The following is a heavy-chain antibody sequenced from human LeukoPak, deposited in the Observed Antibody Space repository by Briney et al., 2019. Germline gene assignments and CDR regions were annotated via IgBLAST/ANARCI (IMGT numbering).Heavy chain of an antibody. CDR2: ISWNSGSI. J-gene: IGHJ3*02. D-gene: IGHD3-16*01. CDR1: GFTFDDYA. V-gene: IGHV3-9*01. Sequence: GGSLRLSCAASGFTFDDYAMHWVRQAPGKGLEWVSGISWNSGSIGYADSVKGRFTISRDNAKNLLYLQMNSLRAEDTAVYFCARPSSWVFEIWGQGTMVTVSS. CDR3: ARPSSWVFEI.